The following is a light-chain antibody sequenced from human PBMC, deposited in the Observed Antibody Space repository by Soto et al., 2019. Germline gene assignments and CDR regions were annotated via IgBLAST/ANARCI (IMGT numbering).Light chain of an antibody. Sequence: QSALTQPASVSGFPGQSITISCTGTTSDIGRFNYVSWYQHHPGKAPKLMIYDVTDRPSGLSTRFSGSKSGNTASLIISGLQAEDDADYYYASYTTSSTVVFGGGTKLTVL. V-gene: IGLV2-14*03. CDR3: ASYTTSSTVV. J-gene: IGLJ2*01. CDR1: TSDIGRFNY. CDR2: DVT.